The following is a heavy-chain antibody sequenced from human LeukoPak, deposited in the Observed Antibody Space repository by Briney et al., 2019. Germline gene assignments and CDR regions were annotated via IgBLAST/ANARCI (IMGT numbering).Heavy chain of an antibody. J-gene: IGHJ4*02. CDR3: ARDVDPYYYDSSGLFDY. CDR1: GYTFTSYY. CDR2: INPSGGST. D-gene: IGHD3-22*01. Sequence: ASVTVSCKASGYTFTSYYMHWVRQAPGQGLEWMGIINPSGGSTSYAQMFQGRVMMTRDMSTSTVYMELSSLRSEDTAVYYCARDVDPYYYDSSGLFDYWGQGTLVTVSS. V-gene: IGHV1-46*01.